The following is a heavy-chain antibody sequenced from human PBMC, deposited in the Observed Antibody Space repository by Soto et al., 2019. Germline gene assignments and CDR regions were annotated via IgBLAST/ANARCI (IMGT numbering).Heavy chain of an antibody. Sequence: QVQLQLWGAGLLKPSETLSLTCAVYGGSFSGYYWSWIRQPPGKGLEWIGEINHSGSTNYNPSLKSRVTISVDTSKNQFSLKLSSVTAADTAVYYCARGQYYDILTGSQGNFDYWGQGTLVTVSS. CDR2: INHSGST. V-gene: IGHV4-34*01. CDR3: ARGQYYDILTGSQGNFDY. J-gene: IGHJ4*02. CDR1: GGSFSGYY. D-gene: IGHD3-9*01.